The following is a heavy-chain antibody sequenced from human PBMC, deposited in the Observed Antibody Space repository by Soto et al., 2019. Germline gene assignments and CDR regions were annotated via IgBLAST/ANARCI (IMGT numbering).Heavy chain of an antibody. CDR2: IWYDGSNK. Sequence: QVQLVESGGGVVQPGRSLRLSCAASGFTFSSYGMHWVRQAPGKGLEWVAVIWYDGSNKYYADSVKGRFTISRDNSKNTLYLQMNSLRAEDTAVYYCAREGSRSSGHYYYGMDVWGQGTTVTVSS. V-gene: IGHV3-33*01. J-gene: IGHJ6*02. CDR1: GFTFSSYG. CDR3: AREGSRSSGHYYYGMDV. D-gene: IGHD6-6*01.